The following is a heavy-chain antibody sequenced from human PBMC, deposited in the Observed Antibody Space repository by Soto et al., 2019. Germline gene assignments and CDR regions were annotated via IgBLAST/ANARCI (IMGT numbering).Heavy chain of an antibody. V-gene: IGHV1-3*01. CDR2: INAGNGNT. CDR3: ARYIAARRGGFDY. J-gene: IGHJ4*02. D-gene: IGHD6-6*01. Sequence: GASVKVSCKASGYTFTSYAMHWVRQAPGQRLEWMGWINAGNGNTKYSQKFQGRVTITRDTSASTAYMELSSLRSEDTAVYYCARYIAARRGGFDYWGQGTLVTVSS. CDR1: GYTFTSYA.